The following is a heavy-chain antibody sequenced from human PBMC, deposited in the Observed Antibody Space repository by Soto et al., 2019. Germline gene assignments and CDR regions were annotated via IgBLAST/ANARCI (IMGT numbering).Heavy chain of an antibody. Sequence: GGSLRLSCVGSGFSFRDHSMNWVRQPPGKGLQWISYISNSSENIYYADSVKGRFTVSRDNAKNTLFLQMNSLRDDDSAIYYCARLPKGSVVTGWGQGSLVTVSS. D-gene: IGHD2-21*02. CDR2: ISNSSENI. V-gene: IGHV3-48*02. J-gene: IGHJ4*01. CDR1: GFSFRDHS. CDR3: ARLPKGSVVTG.